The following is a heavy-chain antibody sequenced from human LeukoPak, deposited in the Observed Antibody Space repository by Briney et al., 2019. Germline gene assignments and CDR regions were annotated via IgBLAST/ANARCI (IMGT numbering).Heavy chain of an antibody. V-gene: IGHV4-59*08. CDR2: IYSTGSA. Sequence: KPSETLSLTCTVSGSSINNNFWTWIRQPPGKGLEWIGHIYSTGSANYNPSLKSRVLISGDTSKNQISRKLISVTAADTAVYFCARHRDYYDTWGHGTLVTVSS. J-gene: IGHJ4*01. CDR3: ARHRDYYDT. D-gene: IGHD3-22*01. CDR1: GSSINNNF.